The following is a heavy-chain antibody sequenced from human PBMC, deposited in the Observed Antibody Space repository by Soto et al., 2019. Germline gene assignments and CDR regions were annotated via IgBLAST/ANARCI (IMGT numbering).Heavy chain of an antibody. CDR1: GGTFSTSA. CDR3: ARDKDRAQLGRNFYYFMDV. J-gene: IGHJ6*02. CDR2: IMPIFRTA. V-gene: IGHV1-69*12. Sequence: QVQVVQSGAEVKKPGSSVKVSCKTSGGTFSTSAISWVRQAPGQGLEWMGGIMPIFRTADYAQKFQGRLTMTADESTSAAYVEVSSLRSEDTAVYYCARDKDRAQLGRNFYYFMDVWGQGTTATVTS. D-gene: IGHD3-3*02.